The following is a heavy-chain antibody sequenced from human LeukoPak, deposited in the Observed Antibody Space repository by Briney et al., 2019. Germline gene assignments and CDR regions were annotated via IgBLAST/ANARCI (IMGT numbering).Heavy chain of an antibody. V-gene: IGHV4-34*01. CDR3: ARARTLQYYYGSGSCSGWFDP. Sequence: SETLSLTCAVYGGSFSGYYWSWIRQPPGKGLEWIGEINHSGSTNYNPSLKSRVTISVDTSKNQFSLKLSSVTAADTAVYYCARARTLQYYYGSGSCSGWFDPWGQGTLVTVSS. CDR2: INHSGST. CDR1: GGSFSGYY. J-gene: IGHJ5*02. D-gene: IGHD3-10*01.